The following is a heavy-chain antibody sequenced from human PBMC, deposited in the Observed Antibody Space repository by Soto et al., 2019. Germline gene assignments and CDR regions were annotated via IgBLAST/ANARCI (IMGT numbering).Heavy chain of an antibody. D-gene: IGHD2-8*02. V-gene: IGHV3-48*03. J-gene: IGHJ4*02. CDR1: GFTFSSYE. CDR2: ISDIGSI. Sequence: EVQLVESGGGLVQPGGSLRLSCAASGFTFSSYEMNWVRQAPGKGLEWVSHISDIGSIYYADSVKGRFTISRDNAKNSLFLQMNILRAEDTAVYYCARSTGSYRPFDYWGQGALVTVSS. CDR3: ARSTGSYRPFDY.